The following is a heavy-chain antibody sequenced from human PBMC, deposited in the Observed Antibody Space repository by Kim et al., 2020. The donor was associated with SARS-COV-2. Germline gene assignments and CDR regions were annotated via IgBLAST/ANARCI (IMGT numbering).Heavy chain of an antibody. CDR3: ARATSQWLVRSSLDY. D-gene: IGHD6-19*01. J-gene: IGHJ4*02. V-gene: IGHV3-21*01. Sequence: SVKGRFTISRDNAKNSLYLQMNSLRAEDTAVYYCARATSQWLVRSSLDYWGQGTLVTVSS.